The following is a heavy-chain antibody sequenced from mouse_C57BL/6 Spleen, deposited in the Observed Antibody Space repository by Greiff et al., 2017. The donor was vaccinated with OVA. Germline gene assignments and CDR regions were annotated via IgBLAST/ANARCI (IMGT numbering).Heavy chain of an antibody. J-gene: IGHJ2*01. Sequence: QVQLQQPGAELVRPGTSVKLSCKASGYTFTSYWMHWVKQRPGQGLEWIGVIDPSDSYTNSNQKFKGKATLTVDTSSSTAYMQLSSLTAEDSAVYYCARNYYSNYGDYFDDWGQGTTRTVSS. CDR1: GYTFTSYW. CDR2: IDPSDSYT. CDR3: ARNYYSNYGDYFDD. D-gene: IGHD2-5*01. V-gene: IGHV1-59*01.